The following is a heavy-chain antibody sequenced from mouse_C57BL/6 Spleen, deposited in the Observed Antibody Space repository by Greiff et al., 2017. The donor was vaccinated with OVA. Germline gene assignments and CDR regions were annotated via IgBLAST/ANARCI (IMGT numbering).Heavy chain of an antibody. CDR1: GFSLTSYA. CDR3: ARRKLLRSVEGYFDV. V-gene: IGHV2-9-1*01. Sequence: VKLMESGPGLVAPSQSLSITCTVSGFSLTSYAISWVRQLPGKGLEWLGVIWTGGGTNYNSALKYRLSISKDNSKSQVFLKMNRLQTDDTARYYCARRKLLRSVEGYFDVWGTGTTVTVSS. D-gene: IGHD1-1*01. J-gene: IGHJ1*03. CDR2: IWTGGGT.